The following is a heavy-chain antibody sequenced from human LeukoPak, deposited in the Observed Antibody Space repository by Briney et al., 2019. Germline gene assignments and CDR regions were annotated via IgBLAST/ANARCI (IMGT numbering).Heavy chain of an antibody. J-gene: IGHJ5*02. CDR2: IYPGYSDA. D-gene: IGHD6-13*01. V-gene: IGHV5-51*01. CDR1: GYTFTNYW. Sequence: GESLQISCKASGYTFTNYWIGWVRQVPGKGLEWMGLIYPGYSDAKYSPSFQGQVTLSVDASISTAYLQLSGLRASDTAIYYCVRFALTSSLDHWGQGTLVTVSS. CDR3: VRFALTSSLDH.